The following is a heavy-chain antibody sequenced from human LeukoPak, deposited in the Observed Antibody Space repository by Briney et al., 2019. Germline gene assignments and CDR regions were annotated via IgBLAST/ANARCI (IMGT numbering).Heavy chain of an antibody. J-gene: IGHJ6*03. CDR2: IYHSGST. D-gene: IGHD6-13*01. CDR3: ARGGIAAAGNTYYYYYMDV. Sequence: SETLSLTCAVSGGSISSSNWWSWVRQPPGKGLEWIGEIYHSGSTNYNPSLKSRVTISVDKSKNQFSLKLSSVTAADTAVYYCARGGIAAAGNTYYYYYMDVWGKGTTVTVSS. CDR1: GGSISSSNW. V-gene: IGHV4-4*02.